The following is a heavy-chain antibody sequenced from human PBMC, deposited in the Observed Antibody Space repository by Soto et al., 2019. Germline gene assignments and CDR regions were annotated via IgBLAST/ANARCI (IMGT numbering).Heavy chain of an antibody. V-gene: IGHV4-30-4*01. CDR1: GGSISSGDYY. J-gene: IGHJ4*02. D-gene: IGHD2-15*01. CDR2: IYYSGST. CDR3: AAGRYCSGGSCYAVGVY. Sequence: QVQLQESGPGLVKPSQTLSLTCTVSGGSISSGDYYWSWIRQPPGKGLEWIGYIYYSGSTYYNPSLKRLGTITVDTSKNQFSLKLSSVTAADTAVYYCAAGRYCSGGSCYAVGVYWGQGTLVTVSS.